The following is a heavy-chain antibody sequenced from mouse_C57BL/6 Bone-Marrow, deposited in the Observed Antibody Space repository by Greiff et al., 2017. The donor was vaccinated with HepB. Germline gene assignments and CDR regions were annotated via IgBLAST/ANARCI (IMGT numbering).Heavy chain of an antibody. D-gene: IGHD2-3*01. CDR1: GFTFSSYT. V-gene: IGHV5-9*01. CDR2: ISGGGGNT. Sequence: EVNVVESGGGLVKPGGSLKLSCAASGFTFSSYTMSWVRQTPEKRLEWVATISGGGGNTYYPDSVKGRFTISRDNAKNTLYLQMSSLRSEDTALYYCAIYDGYYWYFDVWGTGTTVTVSS. CDR3: AIYDGYYWYFDV. J-gene: IGHJ1*03.